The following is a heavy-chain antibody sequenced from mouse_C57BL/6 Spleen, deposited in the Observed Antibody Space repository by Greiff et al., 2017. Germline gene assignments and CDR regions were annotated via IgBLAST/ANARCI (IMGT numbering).Heavy chain of an antibody. Sequence: EVKVEESGGGLVKPGGSLKLSCAASGFTFSSYAMSWVRQTPEKRLEWVATISDGGSYTYYPDNVKGRFTISRDNAKNNLYLQMSHLKSEDTAMYYCARDRDYDVDYWGQGTTLTVSS. D-gene: IGHD2-4*01. J-gene: IGHJ2*01. CDR3: ARDRDYDVDY. CDR2: ISDGGSYT. V-gene: IGHV5-4*01. CDR1: GFTFSSYA.